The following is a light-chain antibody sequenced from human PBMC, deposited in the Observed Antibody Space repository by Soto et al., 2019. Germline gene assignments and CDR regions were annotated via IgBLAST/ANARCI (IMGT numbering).Light chain of an antibody. V-gene: IGLV2-8*01. Sequence: QSALTQPPSASGSPGQSVTISCTGTNSDIGGFLYVSWYQQHPGRAPKLIIYEVDKRPSGVLYRCSGSKSGNTASLTVSGVQADDEDADYCCSYSGSGNCLVFGAGTKVTVL. CDR1: NSDIGGFLY. CDR2: EVD. CDR3: CSYSGSGNCLV. J-gene: IGLJ1*01.